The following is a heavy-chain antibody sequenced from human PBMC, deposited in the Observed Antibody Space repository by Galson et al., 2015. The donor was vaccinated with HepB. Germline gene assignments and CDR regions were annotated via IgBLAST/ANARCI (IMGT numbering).Heavy chain of an antibody. J-gene: IGHJ4*02. D-gene: IGHD3-22*01. CDR3: ARGRGSSGYYQGIDY. CDR1: GGSFSGYY. V-gene: IGHV4-34*01. Sequence: SETLSLTCAVYGGSFSGYYWSWIRQPPGKGLEWIGEINHSGSTNYNPSLKSRVTISVDTSKNQFSLKLSSVTAADTAVYYCARGRGSSGYYQGIDYWGQGTLVTVSS. CDR2: INHSGST.